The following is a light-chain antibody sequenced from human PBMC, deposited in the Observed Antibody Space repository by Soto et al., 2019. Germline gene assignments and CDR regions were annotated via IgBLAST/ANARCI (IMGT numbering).Light chain of an antibody. V-gene: IGLV2-8*01. Sequence: QSAVTQPPSASGSPGQSVTISCTGTSSDVGDNYVSWYQQHLGKAPKLIIYEVSQRPSGVPDRFSGSKSGNTASLIISGLQAEDEADYYCCSFTSSTTYVFGTGTKVTVL. J-gene: IGLJ1*01. CDR2: EVS. CDR1: SSDVGDNY. CDR3: CSFTSSTTYV.